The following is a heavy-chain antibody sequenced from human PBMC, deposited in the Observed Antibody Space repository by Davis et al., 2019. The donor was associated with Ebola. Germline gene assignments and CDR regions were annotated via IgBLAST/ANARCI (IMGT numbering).Heavy chain of an antibody. CDR2: IYYSGST. Sequence: PSETLSLTCTVSGGSISSSSYYWGWIRQPPGKGLEWIGSIYYSGSTYYNPSLKSRVTISVDTSKNQFSLKLSSVTAADTAVYYCASLIAVAGSGGAYWGQGTLVTVSS. CDR3: ASLIAVAGSGGAY. CDR1: GGSISSSSYY. D-gene: IGHD6-19*01. V-gene: IGHV4-39*01. J-gene: IGHJ4*02.